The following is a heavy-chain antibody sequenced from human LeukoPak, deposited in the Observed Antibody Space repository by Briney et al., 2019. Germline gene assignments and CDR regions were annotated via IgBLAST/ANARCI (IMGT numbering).Heavy chain of an antibody. J-gene: IGHJ4*02. CDR2: TYFRSKWYY. D-gene: IGHD1-26*01. Sequence: SRTLSLTCAISGDSVSSDSAAWNWIRQSPSRGLEWLARTYFRSKWYYDYALAVKGRITINPDTSKNQFSLQLNSVTPEDTAVYFCARDPVGGSTIFDSWGQGTLVTVSS. V-gene: IGHV6-1*01. CDR1: GDSVSSDSAA. CDR3: ARDPVGGSTIFDS.